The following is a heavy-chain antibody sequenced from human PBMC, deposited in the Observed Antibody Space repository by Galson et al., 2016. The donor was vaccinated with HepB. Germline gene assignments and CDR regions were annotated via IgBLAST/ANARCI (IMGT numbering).Heavy chain of an antibody. Sequence: ETLSLTCAVYGGSFSDYSWTWIRQPPGKGLEWVGEVGQRGSANYNPSLESRITISSDTSKNQFSLQLTSVTAADTAVYFCVRGRPKGRVRSNSYYGLDVWGQGTTVTVSS. CDR2: VGQRGSA. V-gene: IGHV4-34*01. CDR3: VRGRPKGRVRSNSYYGLDV. CDR1: GGSFSDYS. J-gene: IGHJ6*02. D-gene: IGHD3-10*01.